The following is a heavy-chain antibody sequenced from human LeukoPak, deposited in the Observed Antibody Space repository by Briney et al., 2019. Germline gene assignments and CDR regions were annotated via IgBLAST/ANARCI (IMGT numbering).Heavy chain of an antibody. J-gene: IGHJ4*02. CDR2: IYYSGNT. V-gene: IGHV4-39*01. D-gene: IGHD6-19*01. CDR3: ARHGGSGWQRPDY. CDR1: GGSISTVSHY. Sequence: ETLSLTCTVSGGSISTVSHYWGWIRQPPGKGLEWIGRIYYSGNTYYNPSLKSRVTISVDTSKNQSSLNLSSVTAADTAVYYCARHGGSGWQRPDYWGQGTLVTVSS.